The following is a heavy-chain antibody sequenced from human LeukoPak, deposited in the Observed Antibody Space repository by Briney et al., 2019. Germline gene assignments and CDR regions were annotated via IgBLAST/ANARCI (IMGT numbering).Heavy chain of an antibody. CDR1: GFTFSGSA. D-gene: IGHD6-19*01. J-gene: IGHJ5*02. Sequence: GGSLRLSCAASGFTFSGSAMHWVRQASGKGLEWVGRTRSKANSYATAYAASVKGRFTISRDDSKNTAYLQMNSLKTEDTAVYYCTTLTGYSSGWHNWFDPWGQGTLVTVSS. CDR3: TTLTGYSSGWHNWFDP. V-gene: IGHV3-73*01. CDR2: TRSKANSYAT.